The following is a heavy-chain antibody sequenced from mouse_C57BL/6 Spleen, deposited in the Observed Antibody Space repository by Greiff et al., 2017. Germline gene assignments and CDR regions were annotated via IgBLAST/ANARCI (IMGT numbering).Heavy chain of an antibody. J-gene: IGHJ4*01. V-gene: IGHV1-53*01. D-gene: IGHD1-1*01. CDR1: GYTFTSYW. Sequence: QVQLQQPGTELVKPGASVKLSCKASGYTFTSYWMHWVKQRPGQGLEWIGNINPSNGGTNYNEKFKSKATLTVDKSSSTAYMQLSSLTSEDSAVYYCAKRIFYYGSSPYAMGDWGQGTSVTVSS. CDR2: INPSNGGT. CDR3: AKRIFYYGSSPYAMGD.